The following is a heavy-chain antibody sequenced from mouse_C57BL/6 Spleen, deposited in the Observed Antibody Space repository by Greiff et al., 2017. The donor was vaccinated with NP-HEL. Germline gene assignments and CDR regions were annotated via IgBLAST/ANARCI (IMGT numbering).Heavy chain of an antibody. CDR2: ISSGSSTI. CDR3: ARTYYYGSSPIFAY. D-gene: IGHD1-1*01. Sequence: EVQGVESGGGLVKPGGSLKLSCAASGFTFSDYGMHWVRQAPEKGLEWVAYISSGSSTIYYADTVKGRFTISRDNAKNTLFLQMTSLRSEDTAMYYCARTYYYGSSPIFAYWGQGTLVTVSA. V-gene: IGHV5-17*01. CDR1: GFTFSDYG. J-gene: IGHJ3*01.